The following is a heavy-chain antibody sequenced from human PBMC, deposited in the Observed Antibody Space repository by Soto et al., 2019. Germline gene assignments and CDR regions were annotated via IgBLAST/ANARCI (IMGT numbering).Heavy chain of an antibody. Sequence: GSLRLSCAASGFTCSTYAMSWVRQAPGKGLEWVSAISGSGDNTYYADSVKGQFTISRDNSKNPLYLQMNSLRAEDTAVYYCAKDFYYDSSGPDYWGQGTLVTVSS. CDR3: AKDFYYDSSGPDY. J-gene: IGHJ4*02. D-gene: IGHD3-22*01. CDR1: GFTCSTYA. V-gene: IGHV3-23*01. CDR2: ISGSGDNT.